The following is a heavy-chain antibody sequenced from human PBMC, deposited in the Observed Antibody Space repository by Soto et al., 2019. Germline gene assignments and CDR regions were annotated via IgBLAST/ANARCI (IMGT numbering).Heavy chain of an antibody. Sequence: GGSLRLSGAASGFTFSSYGMHWVRQARGKGLEWVAVIWYDGSNKYYADSVKGRFTISRDNSKNTLYLQMNSLRAEDTAVYYCASSDYGYGYWGQGTLVTVSS. CDR1: GFTFSSYG. CDR3: ASSDYGYGY. V-gene: IGHV3-33*01. CDR2: IWYDGSNK. J-gene: IGHJ4*02. D-gene: IGHD4-17*01.